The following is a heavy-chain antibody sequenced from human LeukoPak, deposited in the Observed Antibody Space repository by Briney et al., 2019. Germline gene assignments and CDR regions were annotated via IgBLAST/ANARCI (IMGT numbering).Heavy chain of an antibody. CDR3: ARGMDSSGWNYYYGMDV. CDR1: GFTFSSYW. CDR2: ISSDGSST. Sequence: PGGSLRLSCAASGFTFSSYWMHWVRQAPGKGLVWVSRISSDGSSTSYADSVKGRFTISRDNAKNTLYLQMNSLRAEDTAVYYCARGMDSSGWNYYYGMDVWGQGTTVTVFS. J-gene: IGHJ6*02. V-gene: IGHV3-74*01. D-gene: IGHD6-19*01.